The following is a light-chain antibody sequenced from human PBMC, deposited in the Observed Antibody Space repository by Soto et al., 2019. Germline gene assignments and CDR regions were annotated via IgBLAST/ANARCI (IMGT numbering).Light chain of an antibody. CDR2: DAS. CDR3: HQYGSSPPVT. Sequence: EIVLTQSPATLSLSRGERATLSCRASQSVSSYLVWYQQKPGQAPRLLIYDASNRATGIPARFSGSGSGTHFTLTISRLEPEDFAMYYCHQYGSSPPVTYGQGTRLEIK. CDR1: QSVSSY. V-gene: IGKV3-20*01. J-gene: IGKJ5*01.